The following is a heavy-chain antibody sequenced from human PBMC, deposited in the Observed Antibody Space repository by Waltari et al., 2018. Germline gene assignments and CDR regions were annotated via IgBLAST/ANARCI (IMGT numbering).Heavy chain of an antibody. Sequence: DVQLVESGGGLVKSGGSLRLSCASSGVTPCTFNMNWGRQPPGKGLEGVSTISRSGNYIYYADSVKGRFTISRDNAKNSLFLHMNSLRGDDTAVYFCAGDGSSSAFHSWGQGTLVTVSS. CDR1: GVTPCTFN. CDR3: AGDGSSSAFHS. D-gene: IGHD6-19*01. J-gene: IGHJ1*01. CDR2: ISRSGNYI. V-gene: IGHV3-21*02.